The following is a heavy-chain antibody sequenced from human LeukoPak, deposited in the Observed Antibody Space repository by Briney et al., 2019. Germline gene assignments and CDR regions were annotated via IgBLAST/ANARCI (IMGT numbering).Heavy chain of an antibody. CDR3: ARDKGDSNTWPNWFDP. Sequence: PSQTLSLTCTVSGGSISSGGYYWSWIRQHPGKGLEWIGYIDYSGSTNYNPSLRSRVTISTDTSKNQFSLKVSSVTAADTAVYYCARDKGDSNTWPNWFDPWGQGILVTVSS. V-gene: IGHV4-31*03. CDR2: IDYSGST. CDR1: GGSISSGGYY. D-gene: IGHD6-13*01. J-gene: IGHJ5*02.